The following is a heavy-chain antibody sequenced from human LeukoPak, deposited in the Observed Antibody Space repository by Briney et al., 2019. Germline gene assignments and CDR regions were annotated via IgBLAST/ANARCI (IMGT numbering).Heavy chain of an antibody. D-gene: IGHD4-11*01. Sequence: ASVKVSCKASGYSLNAYYMHWVRQAPGQGLEWMGWINPSSGGTKYAQKFQGRVTMARDTSISTTYMELSRLTSDDTALYYCARGLGLDYWGQETLVTVSS. CDR2: INPSSGGT. CDR3: ARGLGLDY. V-gene: IGHV1-2*02. J-gene: IGHJ4*02. CDR1: GYSLNAYY.